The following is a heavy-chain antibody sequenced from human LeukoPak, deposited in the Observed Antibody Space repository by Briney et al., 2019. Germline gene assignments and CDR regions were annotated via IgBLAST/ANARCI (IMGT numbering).Heavy chain of an antibody. CDR3: ARDNPYSYDFWSGYSNWFDP. J-gene: IGHJ5*02. V-gene: IGHV3-7*01. D-gene: IGHD3-3*01. CDR2: IKQDGSEK. Sequence: GGSLRLSCAASGFTFSSYWMSWVRQAPGKGLEWVANIKQDGSEKCYVDSVKGRFTISRDNAKNSLYLQMNSLRAEDTAVYYCARDNPYSYDFWSGYSNWFDPWGQGTLVTVSS. CDR1: GFTFSSYW.